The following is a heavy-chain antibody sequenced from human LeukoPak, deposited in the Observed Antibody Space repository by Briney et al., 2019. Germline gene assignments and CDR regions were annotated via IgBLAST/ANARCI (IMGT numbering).Heavy chain of an antibody. CDR2: ISYDGSNK. CDR3: ARGLGALARGGWFDP. J-gene: IGHJ5*02. D-gene: IGHD1-26*01. V-gene: IGHV3-30*01. Sequence: GRSLRLSCAASGFTFSSYAMHWVRQAPGKGLEWVAVISYDGSNKYYADSVKGRFTISRDNSKNTLYLQMNSLRAEDTAVYYCARGLGALARGGWFDPWGQGTLVTVSS. CDR1: GFTFSSYA.